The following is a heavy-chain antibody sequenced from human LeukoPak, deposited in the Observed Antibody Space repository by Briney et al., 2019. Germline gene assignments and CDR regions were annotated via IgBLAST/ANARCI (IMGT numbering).Heavy chain of an antibody. CDR2: ICCSGRT. Sequence: SETLSLTCTVSGGSISSSNYYWGWIRQPPGKGLEWIGSICCSGRTYYNPSLNSRVTISLDTSENQFSMKLSYVTAADTAVYYCARRRIVATIDYWGQGTLVTVSS. D-gene: IGHD5-12*01. CDR1: GGSISSSNYY. CDR3: ARRRIVATIDY. V-gene: IGHV4-39*01. J-gene: IGHJ4*02.